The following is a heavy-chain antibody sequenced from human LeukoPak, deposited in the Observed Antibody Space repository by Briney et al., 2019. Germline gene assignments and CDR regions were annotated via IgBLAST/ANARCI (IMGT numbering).Heavy chain of an antibody. J-gene: IGHJ4*02. V-gene: IGHV3-74*01. Sequence: GGSLRLSCEASGFTFSNYWMHWVRQAPGKGLMWVSQISTDGSQTIYADSVKGRFTISRDNAKNTLFLQMDSLRPEDTAVYYCVRSLRSADFWGQGTLVTVSS. CDR3: VRSLRSADF. CDR2: ISTDGSQT. CDR1: GFTFSNYW.